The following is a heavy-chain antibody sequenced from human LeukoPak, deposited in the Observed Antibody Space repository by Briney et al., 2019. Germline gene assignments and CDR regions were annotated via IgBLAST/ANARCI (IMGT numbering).Heavy chain of an antibody. CDR3: ARGRWSGNSKWHFQH. J-gene: IGHJ1*01. CDR1: GGSFSGYY. Sequence: SETLSLTCAVYGGSFSGYYWSWISQPPGKGLEWIGEINHSGSTNYNPSLRSRVTISVDTSKNQFSLKLSSVTAADTAVYYCARGRWSGNSKWHFQHWGQGTLVTVSS. CDR2: INHSGST. D-gene: IGHD4-23*01. V-gene: IGHV4-34*01.